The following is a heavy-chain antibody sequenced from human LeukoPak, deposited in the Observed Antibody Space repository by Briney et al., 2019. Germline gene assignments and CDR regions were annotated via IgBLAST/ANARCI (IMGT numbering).Heavy chain of an antibody. CDR3: VLYGRQQLGTFDY. Sequence: GGSLRLSCVSSGFSFNYYAMSWVRQPPGRGLEWVSSISGSGGSTYYADSVKGRFTISRDNSKNTLYLQMDSLRAEDTAVYYCVLYGRQQLGTFDYWGQGTLVTVSS. D-gene: IGHD6-13*01. J-gene: IGHJ4*02. V-gene: IGHV3-23*01. CDR1: GFSFNYYA. CDR2: ISGSGGST.